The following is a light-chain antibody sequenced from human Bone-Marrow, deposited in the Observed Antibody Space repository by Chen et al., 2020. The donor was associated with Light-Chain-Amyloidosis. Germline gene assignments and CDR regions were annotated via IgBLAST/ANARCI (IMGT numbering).Light chain of an antibody. V-gene: IGLV3-25*03. CDR3: QSADSSGTYEVI. CDR2: RDT. J-gene: IGLJ2*01. Sequence: SYELTKPPSVSVSPGQTPRITCSGDDLPTKYAYWYQQKPGQAPVLVIHRDTERPSGISELFSGSSSGTTATLTISVVQAEDEADYHCQSADSSGTYEVIFGGGTKLTVL. CDR1: DLPTKY.